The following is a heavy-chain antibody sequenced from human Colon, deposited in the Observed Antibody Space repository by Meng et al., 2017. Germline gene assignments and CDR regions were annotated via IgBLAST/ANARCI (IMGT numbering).Heavy chain of an antibody. J-gene: IGHJ4*02. Sequence: QGPLQGLGPGLVTPSETLSLTCTSSGGSVNSGSYYWSWIRQPPGKGLEWIGYIYYTGSTNYNPSLKSRVTISVDTSKNQFSLKLSSVTAADTAVYYCARGPLDYWGQGTLVTVSS. V-gene: IGHV4-61*01. CDR1: GGSVNSGSYY. CDR2: IYYTGST. CDR3: ARGPLDY.